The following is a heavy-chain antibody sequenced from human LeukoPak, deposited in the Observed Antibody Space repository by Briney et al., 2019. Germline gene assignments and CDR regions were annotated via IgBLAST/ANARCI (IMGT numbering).Heavy chain of an antibody. CDR1: GFTVSSNY. J-gene: IGHJ6*02. Sequence: PGGSLRLSCAASGFTVSSNYMSWVRQAPGKGLEWVSVIYSGGSTYYADSVKGRFTISRDNSKNTLYLQMNSLRAEDTAVYYCASSSTVWDYYGMDVWGQGTTVTVSS. D-gene: IGHD4-17*01. V-gene: IGHV3-66*01. CDR3: ASSSTVWDYYGMDV. CDR2: IYSGGST.